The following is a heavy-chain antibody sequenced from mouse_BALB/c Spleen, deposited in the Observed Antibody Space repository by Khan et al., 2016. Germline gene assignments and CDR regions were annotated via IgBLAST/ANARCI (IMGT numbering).Heavy chain of an antibody. Sequence: VQLQQSGPELVKPGASVKVSCKASGYTFTSYNMYWVKQSHGKSLEWIGYIDPYNGGTNYNQKFKGKATLTVDKSSSSAYMHLNSLTSEDSAVYYCASDLLWYTMDYWGQGTSVTVSS. CDR1: GYTFTSYN. D-gene: IGHD2-1*01. CDR3: ASDLLWYTMDY. CDR2: IDPYNGGT. J-gene: IGHJ4*01. V-gene: IGHV1S135*01.